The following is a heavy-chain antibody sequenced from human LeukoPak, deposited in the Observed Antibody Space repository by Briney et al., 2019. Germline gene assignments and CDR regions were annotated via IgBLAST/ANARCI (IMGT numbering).Heavy chain of an antibody. CDR2: INPNSGGT. J-gene: IGHJ4*02. V-gene: IGHV1-2*02. CDR3: ARDLYGDYVFDY. Sequence: GASVKVSCKASGYTFTGYYMHWVRQAPGQGLEWMGWINPNSGGTNYAQKFQGRVTMTRDTSISTAYMDLSRLRSDDTAVYYCARDLYGDYVFDYWGQGTLVTVSS. CDR1: GYTFTGYY. D-gene: IGHD4-17*01.